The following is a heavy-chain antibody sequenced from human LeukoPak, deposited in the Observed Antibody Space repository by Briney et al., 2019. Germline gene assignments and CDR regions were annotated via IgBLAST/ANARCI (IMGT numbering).Heavy chain of an antibody. J-gene: IGHJ6*03. CDR3: AKSSGNYLNYYYYMDV. CDR1: GFTFNSYS. Sequence: GGSLRLSCAASGFTFNSYSMNWVRQAPGKGLEWVSGISWNSFSIGYADSVKGRFTISRDNAKNSLYLQMNSLRAEDTALYYCAKSSGNYLNYYYYMDVWGKGTTVTISS. D-gene: IGHD3-10*01. V-gene: IGHV3-9*01. CDR2: ISWNSFSI.